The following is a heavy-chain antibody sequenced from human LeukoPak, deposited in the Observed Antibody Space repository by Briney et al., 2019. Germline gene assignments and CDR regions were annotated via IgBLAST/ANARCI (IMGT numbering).Heavy chain of an antibody. D-gene: IGHD3-10*01. CDR2: INPNSGGT. J-gene: IGHJ4*02. Sequence: GASVKVSCKASGYIFTNFAISWVRQAPGQGLEWMGWINPNSGGTNYAQKFQGRVTMTRDTAISTAYMELSRLKSDDTAVYYCARDLWYGSGSLGYWGQGTLVTVSS. V-gene: IGHV1-2*02. CDR1: GYIFTNFA. CDR3: ARDLWYGSGSLGY.